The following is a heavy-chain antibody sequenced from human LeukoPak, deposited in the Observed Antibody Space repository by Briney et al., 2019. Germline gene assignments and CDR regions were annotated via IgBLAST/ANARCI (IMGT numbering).Heavy chain of an antibody. D-gene: IGHD3-22*01. CDR3: ARDVLDYYDRSDYVT. CDR1: GGTFSNYA. CDR2: IIPMFGAA. V-gene: IGHV1-69*06. Sequence: GASVKVSCTDSGGTFSNYAISWVRQAPGQGLEWMGGIIPMFGAANYAQKFQGRVTIIADKSTSTAYMELSSLKSEDTAVYYCARDVLDYYDRSDYVTWGQGTLVTVSS. J-gene: IGHJ4*02.